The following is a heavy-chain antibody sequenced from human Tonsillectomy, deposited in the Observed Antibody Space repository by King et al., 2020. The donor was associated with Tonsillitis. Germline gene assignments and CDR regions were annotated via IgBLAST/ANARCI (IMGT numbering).Heavy chain of an antibody. CDR1: GYSFTSYW. D-gene: IGHD1-26*01. V-gene: IGHV5-51*01. CDR3: ARLGPYLGATRPFDY. J-gene: IGHJ4*02. Sequence: VQLVESGAEVKKPGEALKISCKGSGYSFTSYWIGWVRQMPGKGLEWMGIIYPGDSDTRFSPAFPGQVTISAEKSISTAYLQWSSLKASDTAMYYCARLGPYLGATRPFDYWGQGTLVTVSS. CDR2: IYPGDSDT.